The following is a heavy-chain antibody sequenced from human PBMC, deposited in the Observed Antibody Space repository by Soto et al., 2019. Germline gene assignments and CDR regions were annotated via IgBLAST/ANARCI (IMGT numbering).Heavy chain of an antibody. Sequence: QVQLVQSGAEVKKPGASVNVSCKASDYTFTSYGISWVRQAPGQGLEWMGWISTYNGNTNYAQKLQGRVTMTTDTSTNTAYMELRSLRSDDTAVYYCARDPWRNSWRQAFDIWGQGTMVTVSS. D-gene: IGHD6-13*01. J-gene: IGHJ3*02. V-gene: IGHV1-18*01. CDR1: DYTFTSYG. CDR2: ISTYNGNT. CDR3: ARDPWRNSWRQAFDI.